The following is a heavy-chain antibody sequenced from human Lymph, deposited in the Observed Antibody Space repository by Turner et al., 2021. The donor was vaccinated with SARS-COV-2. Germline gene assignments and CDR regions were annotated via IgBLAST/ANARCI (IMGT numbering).Heavy chain of an antibody. D-gene: IGHD4-17*01. CDR2: ISSSSSYI. J-gene: IGHJ4*02. CDR1: GFPFSTYS. CDR3: ARDIPTTADYFDY. V-gene: IGHV3-21*01. Sequence: EVQLVESGGGLVKPGGSLRHSCAASGFPFSTYSMNWVRQATGKGLECISSISSSSSYIYYADSVKGRFTISRDDAKNSLYLQMNSLRAEDTAVYYCARDIPTTADYFDYWGQGTLVTVSS.